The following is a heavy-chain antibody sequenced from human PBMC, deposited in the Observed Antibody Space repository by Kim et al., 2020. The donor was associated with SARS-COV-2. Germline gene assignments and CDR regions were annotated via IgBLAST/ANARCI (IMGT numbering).Heavy chain of an antibody. D-gene: IGHD6-13*01. V-gene: IGHV3-66*01. CDR3: ATRIAATGS. Sequence: GGSLRLSCAASGFTVSSNSMTWVRQAPGKGLEWVSVIYSAGSTYYANSVKGRFTISRDNSKNTLYLQMDSLRAEDTAVYYCATRIAATGSWGQGTLVTVSS. CDR1: GFTVSSNS. J-gene: IGHJ5*02. CDR2: IYSAGST.